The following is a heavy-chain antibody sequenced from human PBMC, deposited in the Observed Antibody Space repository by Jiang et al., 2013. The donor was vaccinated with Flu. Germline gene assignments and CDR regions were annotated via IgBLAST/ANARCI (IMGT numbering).Heavy chain of an antibody. CDR2: WYDGRNE. CDR3: ARGSLGRPSYFDY. D-gene: IGHD3-16*01. V-gene: IGHV3-33*01. Sequence: WYDGRNEHYADSVKGRFTISRDNSKNTLYLQMNSLRAEDTAVYYCARGSLGRPSYFDYWGQGTLVIVSS. J-gene: IGHJ4*02.